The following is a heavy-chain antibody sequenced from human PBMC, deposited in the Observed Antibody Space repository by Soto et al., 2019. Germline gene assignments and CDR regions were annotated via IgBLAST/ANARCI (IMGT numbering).Heavy chain of an antibody. D-gene: IGHD3-3*01. Sequence: QVRLQESGPKHVRPSQTLSLTCSVSGVSINRGDYYWSWIRQSPGRGLEWIGSIYYNGDTNYNPYPGIGVTISVATSKNQFLLELQCVAAADPAVYCCAREGGDFLEVPHYWGQGTLITVSS. CDR2: IYYNGDT. J-gene: IGHJ1*01. CDR1: GVSINRGDYY. CDR3: AREGGDFLEVPHY. V-gene: IGHV4-30-4*01.